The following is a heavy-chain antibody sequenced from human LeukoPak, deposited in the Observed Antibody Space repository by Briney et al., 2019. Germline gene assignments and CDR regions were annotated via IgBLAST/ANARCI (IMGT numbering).Heavy chain of an antibody. CDR3: AKVRPPPGSGWYGGDDS. V-gene: IGHV3-23*01. D-gene: IGHD6-19*01. J-gene: IGHJ4*02. CDR1: GFTFNNYV. Sequence: GGSLRLSCTASGFTFNNYVMSWVRQAPGKGLEWVSSNKISGYADYADSVKGRFTISRDNSKNTLYLQMNSLRVEDTAVYYCAKVRPPPGSGWYGGDDSWGQGTLVTVSS. CDR2: NKISGYA.